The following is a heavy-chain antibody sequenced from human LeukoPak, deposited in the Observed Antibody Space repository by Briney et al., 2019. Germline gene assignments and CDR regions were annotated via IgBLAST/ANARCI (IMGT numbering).Heavy chain of an antibody. D-gene: IGHD3-10*01. Sequence: SETLSLTCAVYGGSFSGYYWSWIRQPPGKGLEWIGEINHSGSSNYDPSLKSRVTISVDTSKNQFSLKLSSVIAADTAVYYCARRPRGSYYMDVWGKGTTVTVSS. V-gene: IGHV4-34*01. CDR2: INHSGSS. J-gene: IGHJ6*03. CDR3: ARRPRGSYYMDV. CDR1: GGSFSGYY.